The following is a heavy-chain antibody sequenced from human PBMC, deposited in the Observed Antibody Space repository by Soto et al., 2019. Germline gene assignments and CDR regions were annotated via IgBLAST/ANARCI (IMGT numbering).Heavy chain of an antibody. CDR1: GGSFSGYY. CDR3: ARFMSVLVVAANVTTNCFDP. Sequence: SETLSLTCAVYGGSFSGYYWSWIRQPPGKGLEWIGEINHSGSTNYNPSLKSRVTISVDTSKNQFSLKLSSVTAADTAVYYCARFMSVLVVAANVTTNCFDPWGQGTLVT. V-gene: IGHV4-34*01. J-gene: IGHJ5*02. CDR2: INHSGST. D-gene: IGHD2-15*01.